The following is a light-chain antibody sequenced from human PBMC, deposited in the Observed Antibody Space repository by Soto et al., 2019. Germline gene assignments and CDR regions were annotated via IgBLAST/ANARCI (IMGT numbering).Light chain of an antibody. CDR3: QQRSNWPKT. Sequence: EIVLTQSPATLSLSPVYRATLSCRASQSVSSYLAWYQQKPGQAPRLLIYDASNRATGIPARFSGSGSGTDFTLTISSLEPEDFAVYYCQQRSNWPKTSGQGTKVDIK. V-gene: IGKV3-11*01. CDR1: QSVSSY. CDR2: DAS. J-gene: IGKJ1*01.